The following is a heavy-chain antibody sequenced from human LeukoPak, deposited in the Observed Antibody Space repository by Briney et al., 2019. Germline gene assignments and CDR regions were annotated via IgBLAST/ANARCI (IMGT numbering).Heavy chain of an antibody. J-gene: IGHJ6*03. CDR2: ISAYNGNT. CDR3: ARRLLGGPGLYYMDV. V-gene: IGHV1-18*01. D-gene: IGHD2-15*01. Sequence: GASVKVSCKASGYTFTSYGISWVRQAPGQGLEWMGWISAYNGNTNYAQKLQGRVTMTTDTSTSTAYMELRSLRSDDTAVYYCARRLLGGPGLYYMDVWGKGTTVTVSS. CDR1: GYTFTSYG.